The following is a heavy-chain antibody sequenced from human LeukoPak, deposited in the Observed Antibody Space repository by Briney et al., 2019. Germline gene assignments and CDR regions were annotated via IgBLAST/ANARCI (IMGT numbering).Heavy chain of an antibody. CDR2: IYYSGST. Sequence: SETPSLTCTVPGGSISSYYWSWIRQPPGKGLEWIGYIYYSGSTNYNPSLKSRVTISVDTSKNQFSLKLSSVTAADTAVYYCARGPRGGYDSSGYYYYWGQGTLVTVSS. J-gene: IGHJ4*02. CDR3: ARGPRGGYDSSGYYYY. V-gene: IGHV4-59*08. D-gene: IGHD3-22*01. CDR1: GGSISSYY.